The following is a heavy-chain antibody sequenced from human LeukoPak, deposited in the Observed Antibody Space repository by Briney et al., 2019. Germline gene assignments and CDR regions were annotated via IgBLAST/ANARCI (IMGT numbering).Heavy chain of an antibody. Sequence: ASVKVSCKASGYTFTSYAMHWVRQAPGQRLEWMGWINAGNGNTKYSQEFQGRVTITRDTSASTAYMELSSLRSEDTAFYYCARDRGSGKLDPWGQGTLVTVSS. CDR3: ARDRGSGKLDP. J-gene: IGHJ5*02. CDR2: INAGNGNT. V-gene: IGHV1-3*03. D-gene: IGHD3-10*01. CDR1: GYTFTSYA.